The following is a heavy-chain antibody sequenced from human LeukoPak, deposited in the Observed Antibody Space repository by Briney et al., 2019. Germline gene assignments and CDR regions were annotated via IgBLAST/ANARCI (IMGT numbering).Heavy chain of an antibody. J-gene: IGHJ4*02. CDR2: IYLSGHT. Sequence: WETLSLTCTFSGGSNSNYFWNWIRQPAGKGLEWIGRIYLSGHTNYNPSLKSRVTMSVDTSKTRFSLKLSSVTAADTAVYYCATSYDSSGYSVGFDYWGQGALVTVSS. D-gene: IGHD3-22*01. CDR3: ATSYDSSGYSVGFDY. V-gene: IGHV4-4*07. CDR1: GGSNSNYF.